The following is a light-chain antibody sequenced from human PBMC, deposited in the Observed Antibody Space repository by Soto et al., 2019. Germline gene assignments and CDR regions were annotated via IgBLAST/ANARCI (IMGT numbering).Light chain of an antibody. CDR1: QGIANF. Sequence: IQLTQSPSSLSASVGDRVTISCRASQGIANFLAWYQQKPGKAPKLLIYGASTLQSGVPSRFSGSGSGTDFTLTISIRQPEDFATYYWQQLNSFPIPFGPGTKVDIK. CDR2: GAS. V-gene: IGKV1-9*01. CDR3: QQLNSFPIP. J-gene: IGKJ3*01.